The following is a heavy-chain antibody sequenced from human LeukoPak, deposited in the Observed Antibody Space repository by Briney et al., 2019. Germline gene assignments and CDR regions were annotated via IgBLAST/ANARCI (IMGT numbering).Heavy chain of an antibody. V-gene: IGHV3-66*02. CDR2: KYDGART. CDR3: ARGAGYPFYMDV. D-gene: IGHD5-18*01. CDR1: AFIDSADY. Sequence: GGSLRLSCAASAFIDSADYMSWVRLAPGKGLEWVSLKYDGARTYYPDSVKGRFSISRDSSQNTLYLQMNSLRIEDTAVYYCARGAGYPFYMDVWGKGTTVTVSS. J-gene: IGHJ6*03.